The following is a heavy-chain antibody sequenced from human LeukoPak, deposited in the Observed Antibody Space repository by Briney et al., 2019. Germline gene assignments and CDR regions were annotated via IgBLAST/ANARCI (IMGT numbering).Heavy chain of an antibody. CDR2: IKSKGGDGTV. CDR3: TTEPDSSGWYGDS. CDR1: GLIFSEAW. D-gene: IGHD6-19*01. Sequence: GGSLRLSCVGSGLIFSEAWMNWVRQVPGKGLEWVGRIKSKGGDGTVDHAAPVKGRFIISRDDSENTVSLQMNNLKTEDTAVYYCTTEPDSSGWYGDSWGQGTLVAVSS. V-gene: IGHV3-15*07. J-gene: IGHJ5*01.